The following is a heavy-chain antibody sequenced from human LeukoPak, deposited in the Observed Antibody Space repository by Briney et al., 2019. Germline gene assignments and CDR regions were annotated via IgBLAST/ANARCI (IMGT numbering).Heavy chain of an antibody. CDR3: ARMVCTNGVCYTFGY. CDR2: INHSGST. Sequence: PSETLSLTCAVYGGFFSGYYWSWIRQPPGKGLEWIGEINHSGSTNYNPSLKSRVTISVDTSKNQFSLKLSSVTAADTAVYYCARMVCTNGVCYTFGYWGQGTLVTVSS. J-gene: IGHJ4*02. V-gene: IGHV4-34*01. CDR1: GGFFSGYY. D-gene: IGHD2-8*01.